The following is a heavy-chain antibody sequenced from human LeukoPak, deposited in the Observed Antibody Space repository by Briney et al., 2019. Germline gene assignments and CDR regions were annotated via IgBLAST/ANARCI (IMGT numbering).Heavy chain of an antibody. D-gene: IGHD6-19*01. CDR1: GGSISSSSYY. V-gene: IGHV4-39*01. Sequence: SETLSLTCTVSGGSISSSSYYWGWIRQPPGKGLEWIGSIYYSGSTYYNPSLKSRVTISVDTSKNQFSLKLSSVTAADTAVYYCARRLGTTLGWDYWGQGTLVTVSS. CDR3: ARRLGTTLGWDY. J-gene: IGHJ4*02. CDR2: IYYSGST.